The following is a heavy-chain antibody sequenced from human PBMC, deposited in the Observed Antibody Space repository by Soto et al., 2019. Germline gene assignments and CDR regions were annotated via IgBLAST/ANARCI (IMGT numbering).Heavy chain of an antibody. CDR1: GFTFSDEW. D-gene: IGHD1-1*01. CDR3: ASGGLDPFDY. V-gene: IGHV3-74*01. J-gene: IGHJ4*02. Sequence: EVQLVESGGGLVQPGGSLRLSCATSGFTFSDEWRHWVRQAPGKGLVWVSRSNKDGSYRNYADFVEGRFTIFRDDAKSQLYLQLDRLRVEDTAVYYSASGGLDPFDYLGQGALVTVSP. CDR2: SNKDGSYR.